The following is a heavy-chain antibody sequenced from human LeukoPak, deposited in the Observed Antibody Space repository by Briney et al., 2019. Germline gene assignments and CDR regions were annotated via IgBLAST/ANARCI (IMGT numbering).Heavy chain of an antibody. Sequence: PSETLSLTCAVYIDSFSNYHWNWIRQTPAKGMEWIGEVNESGGTNISPSLRSRVTISVDTSKNQFSLKLSSVTAADTAVYYCARDSLRYYDSSGYGGWFDPWGQGTLVTVSS. D-gene: IGHD3-22*01. CDR2: VNESGGT. V-gene: IGHV4-34*01. CDR3: ARDSLRYYDSSGYGGWFDP. J-gene: IGHJ5*02. CDR1: IDSFSNYH.